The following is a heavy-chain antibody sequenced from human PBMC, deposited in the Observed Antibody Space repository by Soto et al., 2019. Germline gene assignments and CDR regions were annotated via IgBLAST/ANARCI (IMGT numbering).Heavy chain of an antibody. CDR3: ALGGYYTRYYYYGMDV. J-gene: IGHJ6*02. CDR1: GYSFSNYA. CDR2: INPNSGGT. V-gene: IGHV1-2*04. Sequence: GASVKVSCKASGYSFSNYAMHWVRQAPGQRLEWMGWINPNSGGTNYAQKFQGWVTMTRDTSISTAYMELSRLRSDDTAVYYCALGGYYTRYYYYGMDVWGQGTTVTVSS. D-gene: IGHD3-3*01.